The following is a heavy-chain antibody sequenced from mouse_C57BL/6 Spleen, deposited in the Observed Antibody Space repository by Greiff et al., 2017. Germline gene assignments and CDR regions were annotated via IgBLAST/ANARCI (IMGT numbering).Heavy chain of an antibody. CDR3: ARGDYGSSSLYAMDY. J-gene: IGHJ4*01. Sequence: QVQLQQPGAELVMPGASVKLSCKASGYTFTSYWMHWVKQRPGQGLEWIGEIDPSDSYTNYNQKFKGKSTLTVDKSSSTAYMQLSSLTSEDSAVYYCARGDYGSSSLYAMDYWGQGTSVTVSS. D-gene: IGHD1-1*01. CDR2: IDPSDSYT. CDR1: GYTFTSYW. V-gene: IGHV1-69*01.